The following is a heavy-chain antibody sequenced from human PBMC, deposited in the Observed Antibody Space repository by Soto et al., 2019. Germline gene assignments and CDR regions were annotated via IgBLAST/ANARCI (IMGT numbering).Heavy chain of an antibody. V-gene: IGHV4-38-2*01. CDR1: GYSITSSSF. D-gene: IGHD3-10*01. CDR2: IHLGGTT. Sequence: SETLSLTCAVSGYSITSSSFWGWIRQPPGKGLEWIGSIHLGGTTYYDPSLKSRVTISVGTSRNEFSLKLSSVTAADTAVYYCARPRPNFGAVDSWGQGALVTVSS. CDR3: ARPRPNFGAVDS. J-gene: IGHJ4*02.